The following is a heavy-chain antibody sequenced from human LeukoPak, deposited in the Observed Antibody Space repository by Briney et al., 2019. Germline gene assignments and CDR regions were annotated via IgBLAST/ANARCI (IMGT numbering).Heavy chain of an antibody. CDR1: GYTFTSYY. D-gene: IGHD2-2*01. J-gene: IGHJ6*03. V-gene: IGHV1-46*01. CDR3: ARDWGVPAAMIDYYYYMDV. Sequence: ASVKVSCKASGYTFTSYYMHWVRQAPGQGLEWMGIINPSGGSTSYAQKFQGRVTMTRDTSTSTVYMELSSLRSEDTAVYYCARDWGVPAAMIDYYYYMDVWGKGTTVTVSS. CDR2: INPSGGST.